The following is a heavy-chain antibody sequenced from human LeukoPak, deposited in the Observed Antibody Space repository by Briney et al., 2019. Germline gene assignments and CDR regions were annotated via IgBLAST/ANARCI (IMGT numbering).Heavy chain of an antibody. CDR1: GIAVTTNY. J-gene: IGHJ4*02. CDR2: IYLGGGT. D-gene: IGHD3-22*01. Sequence: GGSLRLSCAASGIAVTTNYMSWVRQAPGKGLEWVSVIYLGGGTRHADSVKGRFTISRDYSMNTLYLEMNSLRVEDTAIYYCASPSNNSRYAFDYWGQGTLVTVSS. V-gene: IGHV3-53*01. CDR3: ASPSNNSRYAFDY.